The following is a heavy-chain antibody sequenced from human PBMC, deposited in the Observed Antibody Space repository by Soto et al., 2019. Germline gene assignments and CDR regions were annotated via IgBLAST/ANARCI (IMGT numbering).Heavy chain of an antibody. J-gene: IGHJ4*02. V-gene: IGHV4-30-4*08. CDR1: GASIGSGDYY. Sequence: TSETLSLTCTVSGASIGSGDYYWSWIRQSPGKGLEWLGYIYYNELSSSESTHYNSSLTSRVSISVDTSTNQFSLTLRSMTAADTAVYYCARTGRSYYSHNSGSPGDYWGQGTLVTVSS. D-gene: IGHD3-22*01. CDR2: IYYNELSSSEST. CDR3: ARTGRSYYSHNSGSPGDY.